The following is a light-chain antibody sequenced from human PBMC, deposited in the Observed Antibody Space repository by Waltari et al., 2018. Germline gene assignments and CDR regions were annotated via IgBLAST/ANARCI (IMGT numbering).Light chain of an antibody. J-gene: IGKJ1*01. V-gene: IGKV3-20*01. CDR2: HAS. CDR1: QSVSTY. Sequence: EIVLTQSPGTVSLSPGDRATFSCWASQSVSTYLAWSQQKPGQAPRLLIYHASTRATGLPDRFCGSGSGTDFSLTISRLEPEDFAMYYCHQYVESPATFGQGTKVEIK. CDR3: HQYVESPAT.